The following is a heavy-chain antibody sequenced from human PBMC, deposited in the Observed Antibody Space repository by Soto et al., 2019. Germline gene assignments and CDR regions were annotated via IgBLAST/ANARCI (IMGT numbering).Heavy chain of an antibody. Sequence: HPGGSLRLSCAASGFTFDDYGMSWVRQAPGKGLEWVASINWDGGGKYYVDSVKGRFTISRDNAKNSLYLQMNSLRAEDTAVYYCARVPQEGSYGSGFYYYGMDVWGQGTTVTVSS. CDR2: INWDGGGK. CDR1: GFTFDDYG. D-gene: IGHD3-10*01. CDR3: ARVPQEGSYGSGFYYYGMDV. J-gene: IGHJ6*02. V-gene: IGHV3-7*03.